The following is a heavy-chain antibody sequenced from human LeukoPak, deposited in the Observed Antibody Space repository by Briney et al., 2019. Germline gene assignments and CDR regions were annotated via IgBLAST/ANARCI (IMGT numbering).Heavy chain of an antibody. D-gene: IGHD3-10*01. V-gene: IGHV3-30*02. J-gene: IGHJ4*02. Sequence: GGSLRLSCAASGFTFSSNGMHWVRQAPGKGLEWVAFIRYDGSNKYYADSVKGRFTISRDNSKNTLYLQMNSLRAEDTAVYYCAKLWFGELLYSHWGQGTLVTVSS. CDR3: AKLWFGELLYSH. CDR1: GFTFSSNG. CDR2: IRYDGSNK.